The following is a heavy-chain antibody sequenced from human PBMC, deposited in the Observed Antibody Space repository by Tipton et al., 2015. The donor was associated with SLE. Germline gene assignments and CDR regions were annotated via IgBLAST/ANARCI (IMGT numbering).Heavy chain of an antibody. D-gene: IGHD6-6*01. Sequence: TLSLTCTVSGGSISSGSYYWSWIRQPAGKGLEWIGRIYTSGGTNYNPSLKSRVTISVDTSKNQFSLKLSSVTAADTAVYYCARDFTYSSSSGDPFDIWGQGAMVTVSS. CDR3: ARDFTYSSSSGDPFDI. J-gene: IGHJ3*02. CDR1: GGSISSGSYY. V-gene: IGHV4-61*02. CDR2: IYTSGGT.